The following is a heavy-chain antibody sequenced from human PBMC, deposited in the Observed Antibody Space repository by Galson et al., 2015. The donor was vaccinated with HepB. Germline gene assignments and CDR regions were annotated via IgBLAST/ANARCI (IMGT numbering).Heavy chain of an antibody. J-gene: IGHJ6*03. CDR2: ISGSGGST. D-gene: IGHD1-26*01. Sequence: SLRLSCAASGFTFSSYAMSWVRQAPGKGLEWVSTISGSGGSTYYADSVKGRFTISRDNSKNTLYLQMNSLRAEDTAVYYCAKHSGSYYYMDVWGKGTTVTVSS. V-gene: IGHV3-23*01. CDR3: AKHSGSYYYMDV. CDR1: GFTFSSYA.